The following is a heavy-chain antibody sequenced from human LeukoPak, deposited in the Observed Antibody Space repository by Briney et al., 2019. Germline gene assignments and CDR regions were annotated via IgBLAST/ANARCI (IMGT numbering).Heavy chain of an antibody. D-gene: IGHD3-22*01. CDR2: ITYDGSNK. Sequence: GGSLRLSCAASGFTFSSYAIHWVRQAPGKGLEWVAVITYDGSNKYYADSVKGRFTISRDNSKNTLFLQTNSLRAEDTAVYYCARASGSGYYFDYWGQGTLVTVSS. V-gene: IGHV3-30*04. CDR1: GFTFSSYA. CDR3: ARASGSGYYFDY. J-gene: IGHJ4*02.